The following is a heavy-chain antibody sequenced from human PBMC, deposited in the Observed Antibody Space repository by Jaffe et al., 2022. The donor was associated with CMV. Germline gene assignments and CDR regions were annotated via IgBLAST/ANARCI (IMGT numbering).Heavy chain of an antibody. V-gene: IGHV4-39*01. CDR1: GGSISSSSYY. J-gene: IGHJ3*01. CDR3: ARRTGLRGHGSGSYYNA. D-gene: IGHD3-10*01. Sequence: QLQLQESGPGLVKPSETLSLTCTVSGGSISSSSYYWGWIRQPPGKGLEWIGSIYYSGSTYYNPSLKSRVTISVDTSKNQFSLKLSSVTAADTAVYYCARRTGLRGHGSGSYYNAWGQGTMVTVSS. CDR2: IYYSGST.